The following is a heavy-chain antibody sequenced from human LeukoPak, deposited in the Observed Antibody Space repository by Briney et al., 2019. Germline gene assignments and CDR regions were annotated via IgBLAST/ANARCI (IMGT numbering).Heavy chain of an antibody. CDR1: GFTFSSYG. CDR3: ARVWYSGYDSLRY. V-gene: IGHV3-30*03. Sequence: GGSLRLSCAASGFTFSSYGMHWVRQAPGKGLGWVAVISYDGSNKYYADSVKGRFTISRDNSKNTLYLQMNSLRAEDTAVYYCARVWYSGYDSLRYWGQGTLVTVSS. J-gene: IGHJ4*02. D-gene: IGHD5-12*01. CDR2: ISYDGSNK.